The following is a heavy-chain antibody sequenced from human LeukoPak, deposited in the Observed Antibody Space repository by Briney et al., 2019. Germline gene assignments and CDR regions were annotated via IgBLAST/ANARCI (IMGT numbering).Heavy chain of an antibody. Sequence: KASETLSLTCTVSGGSISGYYWGWIRQPPGKGLEWIGHVYYRGTTNYNPSLASRVTLSVATSKNQFSLTLTSVTAADTAVYYCARDLPGTSFFDYWGQGTLVTVSS. CDR1: GGSISGYY. J-gene: IGHJ4*02. CDR3: ARDLPGTSFFDY. V-gene: IGHV4-59*01. D-gene: IGHD2-2*01. CDR2: VYYRGTT.